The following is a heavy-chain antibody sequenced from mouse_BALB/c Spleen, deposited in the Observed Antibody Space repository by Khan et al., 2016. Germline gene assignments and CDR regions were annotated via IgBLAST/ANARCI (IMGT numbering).Heavy chain of an antibody. Sequence: EVQLQESGPGLVKPSQSLSLTCSVTGYSITSGYYWNWIRQFPGNKLEWMGCISYDGSDNYNPSLKNRISITRDTSKNQFFLKLNSMTTEDTATXYCARDGMTGSFVYWGQGTMVTVSA. J-gene: IGHJ3*01. D-gene: IGHD4-1*01. CDR1: GYSITSGYY. CDR3: ARDGMTGSFVY. CDR2: ISYDGSD. V-gene: IGHV3-6*02.